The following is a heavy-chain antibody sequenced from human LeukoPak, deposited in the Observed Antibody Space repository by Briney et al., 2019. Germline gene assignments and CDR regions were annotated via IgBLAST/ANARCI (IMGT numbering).Heavy chain of an antibody. CDR1: GFTFSSYA. CDR2: ISGSGDTT. Sequence: PGGSLRLSCAASGFTFSSYAMSWVRQAPGKGLEWVSAISGSGDTTYYADSVKGRFTISRDNSKNTLYLQMNSLRAEDTAVYSCARSYCSSTTCRQNWFDPWGQGTLVTVSS. CDR3: ARSYCSSTTCRQNWFDP. V-gene: IGHV3-23*01. J-gene: IGHJ5*02. D-gene: IGHD2-2*01.